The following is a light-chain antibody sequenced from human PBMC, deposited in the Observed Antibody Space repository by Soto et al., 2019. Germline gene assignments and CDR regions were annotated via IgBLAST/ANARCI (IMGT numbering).Light chain of an antibody. CDR3: SSFTRSNSDV. Sequence: QSALTQPASVSGSPGQSITISCTGTSSDVGAYNYVSWYQQHPGKVPKLMIYDVSDRPSGVSNRFSGSKSGNTASLTISGLQAEDEADYYCSSFTRSNSDVFGIGTKLTVL. J-gene: IGLJ1*01. CDR1: SSDVGAYNY. V-gene: IGLV2-14*03. CDR2: DVS.